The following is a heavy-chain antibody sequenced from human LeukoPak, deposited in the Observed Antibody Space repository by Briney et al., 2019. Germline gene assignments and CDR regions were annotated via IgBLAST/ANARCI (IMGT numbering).Heavy chain of an antibody. D-gene: IGHD2-15*01. CDR2: IYYSGST. CDR1: GGSISSGDYY. V-gene: IGHV4-30-4*01. J-gene: IGHJ4*02. Sequence: SETLSLTCTVSGGSISSGDYYWSWIRQPPGKGLEWIGYIYYSGSTYYNPSLKSRVTISVDTSENQFSLKLSSVTAADTAVYYCARGYVVAATFDYWGQGTLVTVSS. CDR3: ARGYVVAATFDY.